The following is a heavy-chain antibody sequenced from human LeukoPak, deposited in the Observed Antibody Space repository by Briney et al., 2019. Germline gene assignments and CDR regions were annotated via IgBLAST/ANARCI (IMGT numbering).Heavy chain of an antibody. CDR1: GGSISSYY. D-gene: IGHD6-13*01. CDR2: IYYSGST. Sequence: SETLSLTCTVSGGSISSYYWSWIRQPPGKGLEWIGYIYYSGSTNYNPSLKSRVTISVDTSKNQFSLKLSSVTAADTAVYYCARRAAAGTNYYYYYYMDVWGKGTTVTISS. V-gene: IGHV4-59*12. CDR3: ARRAAAGTNYYYYYYMDV. J-gene: IGHJ6*03.